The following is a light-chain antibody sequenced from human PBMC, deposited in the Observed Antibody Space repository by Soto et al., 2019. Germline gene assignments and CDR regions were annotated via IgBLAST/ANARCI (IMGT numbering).Light chain of an antibody. CDR3: QQYNNWPHT. CDR1: QTISNN. V-gene: IGKV3-15*01. CDR2: GIS. J-gene: IGKJ2*01. Sequence: EVVMTQSPPTLSVSPGERVTLSCRASQTISNNLAWYRKKPGQAPSLLIYGISTRATGLPARFSGSGSGTDFTLTISSLHSDDFPLYYFQQYNNWPHTFGHAAKL.